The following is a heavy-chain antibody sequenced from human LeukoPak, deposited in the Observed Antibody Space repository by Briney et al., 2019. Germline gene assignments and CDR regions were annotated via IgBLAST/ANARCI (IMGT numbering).Heavy chain of an antibody. CDR1: GGSFSGYY. V-gene: IGHV4-34*01. D-gene: IGHD3-9*01. J-gene: IGHJ4*02. CDR2: INHSGST. CDR3: ASYDILTGHSDY. Sequence: SETLSLTCAVYGGSFSGYYWSWIRQPPGKGLEWIGEINHSGSTNYSPSLKGRVTMSVDTSKNQFSLKLSSVTAADTAVYYCASYDILTGHSDYWGQGTLVTVSS.